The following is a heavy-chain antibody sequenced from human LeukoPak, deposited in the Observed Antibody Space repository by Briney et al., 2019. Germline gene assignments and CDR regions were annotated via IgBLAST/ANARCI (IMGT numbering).Heavy chain of an antibody. D-gene: IGHD6-13*01. CDR1: GYTFTSYG. J-gene: IGHJ5*02. V-gene: IGHV1-18*01. Sequence: ASVKVSCKASGYTFTSYGITWVRQAPGQGLEWMGWISAYNGNTNYAQKLQGRVTMTTDTSTSIVYMELRSLRSDDSAVYYCARRLSRQQFDPWGQGTLVTVSS. CDR2: ISAYNGNT. CDR3: ARRLSRQQFDP.